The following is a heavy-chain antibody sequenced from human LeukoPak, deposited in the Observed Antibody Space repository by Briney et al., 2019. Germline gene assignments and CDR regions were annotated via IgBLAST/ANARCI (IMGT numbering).Heavy chain of an antibody. V-gene: IGHV3-30-3*01. CDR1: GFTFSNYA. Sequence: GGSLRLSCAASGFTFSNYAMSWVRRAPGKGLEWVAVISYDGTNKYYADSVKGRFTISRDNSKNTLSLQMNSLRAEDTALYYCARGFVLGAAKNYFDYWGQGALVTVSS. J-gene: IGHJ4*02. CDR2: ISYDGTNK. CDR3: ARGFVLGAAKNYFDY. D-gene: IGHD2-21*02.